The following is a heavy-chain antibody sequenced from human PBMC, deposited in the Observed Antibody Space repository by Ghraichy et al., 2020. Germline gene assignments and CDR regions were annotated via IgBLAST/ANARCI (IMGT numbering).Heavy chain of an antibody. D-gene: IGHD5-12*01. CDR2: ISSSGSTI. V-gene: IGHV3-48*03. Sequence: GGSLRLSCAASGFTFSSYEMNWVRQAPGKGLEWVSYISSSGSTIYYADSVKGRFTISRDNAKNSLYLQMNSLRAEDTAVYYCAREKDSGYDLSFDYWGQGTLVTVSS. CDR1: GFTFSSYE. CDR3: AREKDSGYDLSFDY. J-gene: IGHJ4*02.